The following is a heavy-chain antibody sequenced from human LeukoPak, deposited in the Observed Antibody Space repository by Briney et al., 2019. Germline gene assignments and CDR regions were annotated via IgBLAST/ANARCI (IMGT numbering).Heavy chain of an antibody. D-gene: IGHD3-10*01. CDR1: GFTFDDYA. J-gene: IGHJ4*02. CDR2: ISWNSGSI. Sequence: GGSLRLSCAASGFTFDDYAMHWVRQAPGKGLEWVSGISWNSGSIGYADSVKGRFTISRDNAKNSLYLQMNSLRAEDTAVYYCARVVYYGSGSYLVYYFDYWGQGTLVTVSS. V-gene: IGHV3-9*01. CDR3: ARVVYYGSGSYLVYYFDY.